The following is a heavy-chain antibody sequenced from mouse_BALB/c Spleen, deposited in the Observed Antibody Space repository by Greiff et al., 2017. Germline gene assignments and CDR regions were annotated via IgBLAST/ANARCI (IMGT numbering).Heavy chain of an antibody. CDR2: ISYSGST. Sequence: EVQRVESGPSLVKPSQTLSLTCSVTGDSITSGYWNWIRKFPGNKLEYMGYISYSGSTYYNPSLKSRISITRDTSKNQYYLQLNSVTTEDTATYYCARLRDYGNSYAMDYWGQGTSVTVSS. D-gene: IGHD2-1*01. J-gene: IGHJ4*01. CDR1: GDSITSGY. CDR3: ARLRDYGNSYAMDY. V-gene: IGHV3-8*02.